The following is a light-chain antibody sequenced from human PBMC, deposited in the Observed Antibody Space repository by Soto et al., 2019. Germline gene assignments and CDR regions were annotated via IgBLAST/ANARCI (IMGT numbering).Light chain of an antibody. J-gene: IGKJ2*01. CDR1: QSIGSW. CDR3: HQYDSYPYT. CDR2: KAS. V-gene: IGKV1-5*03. Sequence: DIQMTQSPSTLSASVVDRVTITFRASQSIGSWLAWYQQKPGKAPKLLIYKASSLESGVPSRFSGSGSGTEFTLIISGLQPEDFATYYCHQYDSYPYTFGQGTKVDIK.